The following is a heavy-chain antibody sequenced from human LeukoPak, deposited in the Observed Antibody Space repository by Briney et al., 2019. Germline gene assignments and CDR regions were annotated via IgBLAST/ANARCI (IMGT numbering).Heavy chain of an antibody. J-gene: IGHJ6*03. Sequence: GGSLRLSCAASGFTFSRYWMSWVRQAPGKGLEWVANIKKDGSEKYYVDSVKGRFTISRDNAKNSLYLQMNSLRAEDTAVYYCARDTYYDFWSGYLGSDYYYYMDVWGKGTTVTVSS. CDR1: GFTFSRYW. V-gene: IGHV3-7*01. CDR2: IKKDGSEK. D-gene: IGHD3-3*01. CDR3: ARDTYYDFWSGYLGSDYYYYMDV.